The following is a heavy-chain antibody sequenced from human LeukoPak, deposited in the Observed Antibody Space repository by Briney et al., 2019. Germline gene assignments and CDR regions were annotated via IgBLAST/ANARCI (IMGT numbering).Heavy chain of an antibody. CDR1: GFTFNSYG. D-gene: IGHD4-17*01. Sequence: PGGSLRLSCAASGFTFNSYGMSWVRQALGKGLEWVSGISISGSGSSTYYADSVKGRFTISRDNSKNTVYLQMNSLSAEDTAVYYCAKDRGTAVTTLNYWGQGTLVTVSS. J-gene: IGHJ4*02. V-gene: IGHV3-23*01. CDR3: AKDRGTAVTTLNY. CDR2: ISISGSGSST.